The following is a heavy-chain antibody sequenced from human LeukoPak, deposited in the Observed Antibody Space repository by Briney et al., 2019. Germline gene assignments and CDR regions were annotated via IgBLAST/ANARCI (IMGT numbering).Heavy chain of an antibody. J-gene: IGHJ5*02. D-gene: IGHD3-10*01. Sequence: SETLSLTCTVSGGSISSGDYYWRWIRQPPGKGLEWIGYIYYSGSTYYNPSLKSRVTISVDTSKNQFSLKLSSVTAADTAVYYCARAGLLWFGERVDWFDPWGQGTLVTVSS. CDR2: IYYSGST. CDR1: GGSISSGDYY. V-gene: IGHV4-30-4*01. CDR3: ARAGLLWFGERVDWFDP.